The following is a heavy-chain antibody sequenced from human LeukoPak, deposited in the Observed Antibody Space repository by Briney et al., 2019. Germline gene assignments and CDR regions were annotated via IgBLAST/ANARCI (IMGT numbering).Heavy chain of an antibody. Sequence: ASVKVSCKASGYSFATSSLAWVRQAPGQRLEWMIWSRTNSGNTYYAESLQGRVTMTTDTSTTTGYMELRSLRSDDTVIYYSTRVRDSSNWWGDFDIWGQGTMVSVS. V-gene: IGHV1-18*01. CDR2: SRTNSGNT. D-gene: IGHD6-13*01. CDR3: TRVRDSSNWWGDFDI. J-gene: IGHJ3*02. CDR1: GYSFATSS.